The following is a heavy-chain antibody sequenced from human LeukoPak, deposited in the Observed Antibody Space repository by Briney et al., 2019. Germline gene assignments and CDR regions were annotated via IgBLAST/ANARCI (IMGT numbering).Heavy chain of an antibody. CDR1: GFTFSSYK. V-gene: IGHV3-48*03. J-gene: IGHJ4*02. D-gene: IGHD5-18*01. CDR2: ISSGGNTI. CDR3: AREGTAMVSFDY. Sequence: GGSLRLSCAASGFTFSSYKMNWVRQAPGKGLEWVSYISSGGNTIYYADSVKVRFTISRDNAKNSLYLQMNSLRAEDTAVYYCAREGTAMVSFDYWGQGTLVTVSS.